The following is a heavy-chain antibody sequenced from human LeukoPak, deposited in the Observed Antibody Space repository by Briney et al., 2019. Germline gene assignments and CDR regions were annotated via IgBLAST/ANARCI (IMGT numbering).Heavy chain of an antibody. CDR1: GFTFSSYS. J-gene: IGHJ3*02. V-gene: IGHV3-21*04. CDR2: ISSSSSYI. Sequence: AGGSLRLSCAAFGFTFSSYSMNWVRQAPGKELEWVSSISSSSSYIYYADSVKGRFTISRDNSKNTLYLQMNSLRGEDTAVYYCAKDHDYYASGPIWGQGTMVTVSS. CDR3: AKDHDYYASGPI. D-gene: IGHD3-10*01.